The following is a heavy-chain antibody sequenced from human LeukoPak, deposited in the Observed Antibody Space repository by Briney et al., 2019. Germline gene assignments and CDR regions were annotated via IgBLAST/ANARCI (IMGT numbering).Heavy chain of an antibody. V-gene: IGHV3-30*18. Sequence: GGSLRLSCAASGFTFSSYAMHWVRQAPGKGLEWVAVISYDGSNKYYADSVKGRFTISRDNSKNTLYLQMNSLRAEDTAVYYCAKSRAVVVIAVFDYWGQGTLVTVSS. CDR1: GFTFSSYA. CDR2: ISYDGSNK. D-gene: IGHD2-21*01. CDR3: AKSRAVVVIAVFDY. J-gene: IGHJ4*02.